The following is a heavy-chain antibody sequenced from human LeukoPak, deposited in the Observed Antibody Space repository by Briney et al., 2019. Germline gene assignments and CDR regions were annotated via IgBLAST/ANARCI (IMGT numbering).Heavy chain of an antibody. D-gene: IGHD3-22*01. Sequence: SETLSLTCTVSGGSISSSSYYWGWIRQPPGKGLEWIGSIYYSGSTYYNPSLKGRVTISVDTSKNQFSLKLSSVTAADTAVYYCARTYYYDSSGGPPFDYWGQGTLVTVSS. CDR2: IYYSGST. CDR1: GGSISSSSYY. CDR3: ARTYYYDSSGGPPFDY. J-gene: IGHJ4*02. V-gene: IGHV4-39*01.